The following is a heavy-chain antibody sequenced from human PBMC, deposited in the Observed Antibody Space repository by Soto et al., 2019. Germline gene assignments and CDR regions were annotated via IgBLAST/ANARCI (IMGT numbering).Heavy chain of an antibody. CDR3: ARGVLRYFDWLACRGFDP. J-gene: IGHJ5*02. CDR2: INHSGST. V-gene: IGHV4-34*01. Sequence: SETLSLTCAVYGGSFSGYYWSWIRQPPGKGLEWIGEINHSGSTNYNPSLKSRVTISVDTSKNQFSLKLSSVTAADTAVYYCARGVLRYFDWLACRGFDPWGQGTLVTVSS. CDR1: GGSFSGYY. D-gene: IGHD3-9*01.